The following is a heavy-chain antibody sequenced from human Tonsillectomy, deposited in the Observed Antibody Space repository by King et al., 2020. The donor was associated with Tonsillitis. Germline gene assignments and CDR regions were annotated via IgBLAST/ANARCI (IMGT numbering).Heavy chain of an antibody. V-gene: IGHV3-23*04. CDR1: GFTFTIYG. Sequence: VQLVESGGGLVQPGGSLRLSCAASGFTFTIYGMTWVRQAPGKGLEWVSSVTGGGDRTFYADSVEGRFTISRDNSKNTLYLQLNSLRADDTAVYYCAKLSSAHSGYPIWGQGTLVIVSS. D-gene: IGHD3-22*01. CDR2: VTGGGDRT. CDR3: AKLSSAHSGYPI. J-gene: IGHJ4*02.